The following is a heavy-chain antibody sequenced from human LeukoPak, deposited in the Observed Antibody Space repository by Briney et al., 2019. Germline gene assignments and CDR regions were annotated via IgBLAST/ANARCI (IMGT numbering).Heavy chain of an antibody. J-gene: IGHJ4*02. CDR1: VGPISSYH. CDR3: ARRLVVGARTYFLDF. CDR2: IYYSGNT. Sequence: SETLSLTCNVSVGPISSYHWRWIRQPPGKGLEWGAYIYYSGNTNYNPSLKNRVTISVDTSKNQFSLKLSSVTAADTAIYYCARRLVVGARTYFLDFWGQGTLVTVSS. V-gene: IGHV4-59*01. D-gene: IGHD2-15*01.